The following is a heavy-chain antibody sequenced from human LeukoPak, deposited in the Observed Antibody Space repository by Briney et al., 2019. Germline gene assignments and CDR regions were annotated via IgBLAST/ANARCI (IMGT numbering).Heavy chain of an antibody. CDR2: IYHSGST. Sequence: PSETLSLTCTVSGYSNSSGYFWGWIRQPPGKGLEWIGTIYHSGSTYYNPSLKSRVTISIDTSKNQFSLRLSSVTAADTAVYYCARDPLTAVTKHLDYWGQGTLVTVSS. V-gene: IGHV4-38-2*02. J-gene: IGHJ4*02. CDR3: ARDPLTAVTKHLDY. D-gene: IGHD4-17*01. CDR1: GYSNSSGYF.